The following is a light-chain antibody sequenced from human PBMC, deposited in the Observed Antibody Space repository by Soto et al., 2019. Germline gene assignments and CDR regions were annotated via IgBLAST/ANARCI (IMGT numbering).Light chain of an antibody. CDR1: QSVSSSY. CDR2: GAS. CDR3: QQYDCSPRT. V-gene: IGKV3-20*01. Sequence: EIVLTQSPGTLSLSPGERATLSCRASQSVSSSYLACYQQKPGQAPRLLIYGASIRTTGIPDRFSGSGSRTDFTLTISRPEPEDFAVYYCQQYDCSPRTFGQGTKLEIK. J-gene: IGKJ2*02.